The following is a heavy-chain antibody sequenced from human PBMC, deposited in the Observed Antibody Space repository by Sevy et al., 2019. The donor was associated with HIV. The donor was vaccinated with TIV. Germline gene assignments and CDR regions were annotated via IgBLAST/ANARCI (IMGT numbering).Heavy chain of an antibody. V-gene: IGHV3-33*01. CDR1: GFTFSSYG. Sequence: GGSLRLSCAASGFTFSSYGMHWVRQAPGKGLEWVAVIWYDGSNKYYADSVKGRFTISRDNSKNTLDLQMNSLRAEDTAVYYCARDMGTIFGVVTYYFDYWGQGTLVTVSS. J-gene: IGHJ4*02. CDR2: IWYDGSNK. CDR3: ARDMGTIFGVVTYYFDY. D-gene: IGHD3-3*01.